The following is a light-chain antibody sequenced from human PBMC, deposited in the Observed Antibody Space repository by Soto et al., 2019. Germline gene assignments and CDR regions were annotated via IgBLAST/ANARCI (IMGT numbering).Light chain of an antibody. Sequence: ETVLTQSAGTLSVSPGERATLSCRASQSVSSNLAWYQQKPGQAPRLLIFDASSRTPGIPDRFSGSGSGRDFTLTIASLDPEDFAVYYCQQYGGSLTFGGGTKADI. CDR1: QSVSSN. CDR2: DAS. V-gene: IGKV3-20*01. J-gene: IGKJ4*01. CDR3: QQYGGSLT.